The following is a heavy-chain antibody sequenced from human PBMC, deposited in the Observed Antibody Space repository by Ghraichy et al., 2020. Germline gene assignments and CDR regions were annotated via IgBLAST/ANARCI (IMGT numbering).Heavy chain of an antibody. D-gene: IGHD2-2*01. J-gene: IGHJ2*01. CDR2: IYPGDSDT. CDR3: ARRDDVVVPAAWSGYYSYWYFDL. Sequence: GGSLNISCKGSGYSFTSYWIGWVRQMPGKGLEWMGIIYPGDSDTRYSPSFQGQVTIPADKSISTAYLQWSSLKASDTAMYYCARRDDVVVPAAWSGYYSYWYFDLWGRGTLVTVSS. V-gene: IGHV5-51*01. CDR1: GYSFTSYW.